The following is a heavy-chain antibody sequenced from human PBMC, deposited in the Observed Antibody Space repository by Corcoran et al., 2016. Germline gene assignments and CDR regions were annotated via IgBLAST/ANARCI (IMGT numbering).Heavy chain of an antibody. CDR2: IYYTGST. V-gene: IGHV4-59*01. CDR3: ARYSGCPANYLDY. D-gene: IGHD1-26*01. J-gene: IGHJ4*02. CDR1: GGSISSYY. Sequence: QVQLQESGPGLVEPSETLSLTCTVSGGSISSYYWSWIRQPPGEALEWIGWIYYTGSTTYSPSLKSRVTILVDMSKNQFSLRLYSVTAADTAVYFCARYSGCPANYLDYWGQGALVTVSS.